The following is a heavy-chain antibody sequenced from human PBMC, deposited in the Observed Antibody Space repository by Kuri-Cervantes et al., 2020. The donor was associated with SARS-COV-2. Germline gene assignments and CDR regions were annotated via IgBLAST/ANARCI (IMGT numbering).Heavy chain of an antibody. J-gene: IGHJ4*02. CDR1: GFTFSYYW. V-gene: IGHV3-7*02. Sequence: GGSLRLSCAASGFTFSYYWMSWVRQAPGKGLEWVANINQDGSEKYYVGSVKGRFTISRDNTESSLYLQMNSLRAEDTAVYYCVCDTNRVKVYWGQGTLVTVSS. D-gene: IGHD5-18*01. CDR2: INQDGSEK. CDR3: VCDTNRVKVY.